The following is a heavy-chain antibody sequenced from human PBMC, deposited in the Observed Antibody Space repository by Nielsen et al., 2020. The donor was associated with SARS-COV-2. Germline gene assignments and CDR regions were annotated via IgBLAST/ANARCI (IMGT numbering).Heavy chain of an antibody. CDR3: AKSIPVGPAAIPSWFDP. V-gene: IGHV3-23*01. CDR1: GFTFNTYA. J-gene: IGHJ5*02. CDR2: ISGSGGST. D-gene: IGHD2-2*01. Sequence: GESLKISCAASGFTFNTYAMHWVRQAPDKGLEWVSAISGSGGSTYYADSVKGRFTISRDNSKNTLYLQMNSLRAEDTAVYYCAKSIPVGPAAIPSWFDPWGQGTLVTVSS.